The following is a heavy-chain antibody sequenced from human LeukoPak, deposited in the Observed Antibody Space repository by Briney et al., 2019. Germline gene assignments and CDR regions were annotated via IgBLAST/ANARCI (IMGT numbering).Heavy chain of an antibody. CDR2: ISGSGYST. D-gene: IGHD3-10*01. CDR1: GFTFSSYA. Sequence: GGSLRLSCAASGFTFSSYAMSWVRQAPGKGLEWVSVISGSGYSTNYADSVKGRFTISRDNSKNTLYLQMNSLRAEDTAVYYCAARVIGEVRAQYFQQWGQGTLVTVSS. CDR3: AARVIGEVRAQYFQQ. J-gene: IGHJ1*01. V-gene: IGHV3-23*01.